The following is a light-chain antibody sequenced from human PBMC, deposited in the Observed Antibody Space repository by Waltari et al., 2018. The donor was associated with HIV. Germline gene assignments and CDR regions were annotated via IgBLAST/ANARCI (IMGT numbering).Light chain of an antibody. V-gene: IGKV1-39*01. CDR1: QSISRY. CDR3: QQSYSTPPT. Sequence: DIQMTQSPSSLSASVGDRVTITCRARQSISRYLNWYQQKPGKGPKLLIYGASSWQSGVPARFSGSGSGTDFTLTISSLQPEDIATYSCQQSYSTPPTFGQGTKVEIK. CDR2: GAS. J-gene: IGKJ1*01.